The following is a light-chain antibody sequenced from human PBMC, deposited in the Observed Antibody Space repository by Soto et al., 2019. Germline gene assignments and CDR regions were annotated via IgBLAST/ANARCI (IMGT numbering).Light chain of an antibody. J-gene: IGKJ1*01. CDR1: QSVSSN. CDR3: RQCYSTPRT. CDR2: AAS. V-gene: IGKV1-39*01. Sequence: DIQMTQSPSSLSASVGDRVTITCRASQSVSSNLHWYQQKPGQAPKLLIYAASSSKPGVPSRFSGSGSGTDVTLTISSLQPEDFATYYCRQCYSTPRTFGRGTKVEIK.